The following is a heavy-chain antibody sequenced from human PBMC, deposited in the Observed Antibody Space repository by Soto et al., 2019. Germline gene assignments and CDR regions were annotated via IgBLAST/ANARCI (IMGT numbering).Heavy chain of an antibody. Sequence: PSETLSLTCTVSGGSISRYYWNWIRQPPGKGLERIGYNYYSGSTNYNPSLKSRVTISVDTSKNQFSLKLSSVTAADTAVYYCARDPGSGSYYGWFDPWGQGTLVTVSS. D-gene: IGHD3-10*01. CDR3: ARDPGSGSYYGWFDP. J-gene: IGHJ5*02. CDR1: GGSISRYY. CDR2: NYYSGST. V-gene: IGHV4-59*01.